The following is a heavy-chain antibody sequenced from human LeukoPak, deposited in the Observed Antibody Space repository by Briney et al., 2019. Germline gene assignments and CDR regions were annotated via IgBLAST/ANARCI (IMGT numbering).Heavy chain of an antibody. CDR2: ISRSSNYI. D-gene: IGHD2-8*01. CDR3: ARRGPRYCTNGVCPNDAFDI. J-gene: IGHJ3*02. Sequence: PGGSLRLSCAASRFTFSSYAMNWVRQAPGKGLEWVSSISRSSNYIYYADSVKGRFTISRDNAKNSLYLQMNSLRAEDTAVYYCARRGPRYCTNGVCPNDAFDIWGQGTRVTVSS. CDR1: RFTFSSYA. V-gene: IGHV3-21*01.